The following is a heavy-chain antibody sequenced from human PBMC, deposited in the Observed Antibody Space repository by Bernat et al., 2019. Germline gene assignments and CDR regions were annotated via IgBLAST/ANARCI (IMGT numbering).Heavy chain of an antibody. V-gene: IGHV1-69*06. J-gene: IGHJ4*02. CDR2: IIPIFGTA. D-gene: IGHD3-22*01. Sequence: QVQLVQSGAEVKKPGSSVKVSCKASGGTFSSYAISWVRQAPGQGLEWMGGIIPIFGTANYAQKFQGRVRITADKSTSTAYRELSSLTSEDTAVYSCASGYYYDSSGYYLLSEFDYWGQGPLVTVSS. CDR1: GGTFSSYA. CDR3: ASGYYYDSSGYYLLSEFDY.